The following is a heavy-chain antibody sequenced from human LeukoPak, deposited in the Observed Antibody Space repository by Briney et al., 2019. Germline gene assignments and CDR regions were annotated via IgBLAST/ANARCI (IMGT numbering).Heavy chain of an antibody. Sequence: PGGSLRLSCAASGFTFSSYGMHWVRQAPGKGLEWVAVIWYDGSNKYYADSVKGRFTISRDNSKNTQYLQMNSLRAEDTAVYYCAREAYCSSTSCYFDYWGQGTPVTVSS. D-gene: IGHD2-2*01. J-gene: IGHJ4*02. V-gene: IGHV3-33*01. CDR2: IWYDGSNK. CDR1: GFTFSSYG. CDR3: AREAYCSSTSCYFDY.